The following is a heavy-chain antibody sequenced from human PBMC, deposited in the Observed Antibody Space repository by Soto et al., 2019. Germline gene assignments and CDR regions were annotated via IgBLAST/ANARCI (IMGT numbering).Heavy chain of an antibody. V-gene: IGHV1-24*01. Sequence: ASVKVSCKVSGYTLTELSMHWVRQAPGKGLEWMGGFDPEDGETIYAQKFQGRVTMTEDTSTDTAYMELSSLRSEDTAVYYCATWAPRITGSPVPMVNYWGQGTLVTVSS. CDR2: FDPEDGET. CDR1: GYTLTELS. D-gene: IGHD1-20*01. J-gene: IGHJ4*02. CDR3: ATWAPRITGSPVPMVNY.